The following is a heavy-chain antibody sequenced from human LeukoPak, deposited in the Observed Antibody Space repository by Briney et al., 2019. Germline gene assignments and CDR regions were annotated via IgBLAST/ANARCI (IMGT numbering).Heavy chain of an antibody. CDR1: GFPFSTYW. CDR2: IKQDGSVK. CDR3: ARDPGYGLDY. Sequence: GGSLRLSCAASGFPFSTYWMTWVRQAPGKGLEWVANIKQDGSVKYYVDSVKGRFTISRDNAMNSLYLQMNSLRAEDTAVYYCARDPGYGLDYWGQGTLVTVSS. D-gene: IGHD5-18*01. J-gene: IGHJ4*02. V-gene: IGHV3-7*01.